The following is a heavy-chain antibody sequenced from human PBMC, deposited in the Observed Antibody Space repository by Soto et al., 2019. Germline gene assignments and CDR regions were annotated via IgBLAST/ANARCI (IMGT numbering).Heavy chain of an antibody. D-gene: IGHD3-16*02. J-gene: IGHJ6*02. V-gene: IGHV4-34*09. CDR1: GGSFSDYY. CDR2: INYSGST. Sequence: SETLSLTCAVHGGSFSDYYWSWIRQPPGKGLEWIGEINYSGSTYYNPSLKSRVTISVDTSKNQFSLKLSSVTAADTAVYYCARDYRASYPAYYYYGMDVWGQGTTVTVSS. CDR3: ARDYRASYPAYYYYGMDV.